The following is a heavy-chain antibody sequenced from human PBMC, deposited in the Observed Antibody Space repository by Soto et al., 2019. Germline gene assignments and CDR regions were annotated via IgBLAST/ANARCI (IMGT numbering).Heavy chain of an antibody. CDR3: ARVVRFCSSPSCRGRNWFDP. CDR2: MFYTGTT. CDR1: GGSISSGDYY. J-gene: IGHJ5*02. V-gene: IGHV4-30-4*01. D-gene: IGHD2-2*01. Sequence: QVQLQESGPGLVKPSQTLSLTCSVSGGSISSGDYYWSWIRQPPGKGLEWIGYMFYTGTTYYNPSFKSRITISMDTSKNKFSLRLTSVTAADTAEYHCARVVRFCSSPSCRGRNWFDPWGQGTRVTVSS.